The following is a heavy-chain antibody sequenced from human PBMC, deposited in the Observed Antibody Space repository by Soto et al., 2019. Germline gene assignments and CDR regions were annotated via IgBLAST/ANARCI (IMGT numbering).Heavy chain of an antibody. CDR3: AKSMLWFGEFGL. Sequence: EVQLVESGGALVQPGKSLTLSCAASGFTFDDYGMHWVRQAPGKGLEWVSGISWNSGTTDYADSVKGRFTSSRDNARNSLFLQMTSLRPEDKALYYCAKSMLWFGEFGLWGRGTLVTVSS. V-gene: IGHV3-9*01. J-gene: IGHJ4*02. CDR2: ISWNSGTT. CDR1: GFTFDDYG. D-gene: IGHD3-10*01.